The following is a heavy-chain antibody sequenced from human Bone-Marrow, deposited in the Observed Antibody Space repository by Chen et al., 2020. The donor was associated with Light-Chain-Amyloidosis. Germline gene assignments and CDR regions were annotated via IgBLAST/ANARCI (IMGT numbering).Heavy chain of an antibody. CDR2: ISAYNGNT. J-gene: IGHJ6*02. Sequence: QVQLVQSGAEVKKPGASVTVSCKSSGSTFTSYGISWVRQAPGQGLEWMGWISAYNGNTNYAQKLQGRVTMTTDTSTSTAYMELRSLRSDDTAVYYCARTPDATHYYYGMDVWGQGTTVTVSS. CDR3: ARTPDATHYYYGMDV. D-gene: IGHD2-15*01. CDR1: GSTFTSYG. V-gene: IGHV1-18*01.